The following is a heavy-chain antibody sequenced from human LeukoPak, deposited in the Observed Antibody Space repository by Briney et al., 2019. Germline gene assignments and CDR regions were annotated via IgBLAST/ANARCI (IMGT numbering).Heavy chain of an antibody. CDR2: ISSSGSTI. CDR3: ARGKYCSSTSCWDDAFDI. J-gene: IGHJ3*02. V-gene: IGHV3-11*04. CDR1: GFTFSDYY. Sequence: GGSLRLSCAASGFTFSDYYMSWIRQAPGKGLEWVSYISSSGSTIYYADSVKGRFTTSRDNAKNSLYLQMNSLRAEDTAVYYCARGKYCSSTSCWDDAFDIWGQGTMVTVSS. D-gene: IGHD2-2*01.